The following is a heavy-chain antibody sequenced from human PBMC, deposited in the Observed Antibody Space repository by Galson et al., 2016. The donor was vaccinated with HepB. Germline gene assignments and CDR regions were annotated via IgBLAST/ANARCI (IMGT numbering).Heavy chain of an antibody. CDR3: ARPQSTYNRNDVDWVY. D-gene: IGHD1-1*01. Sequence: SVKVSCKASTYTFTNYYIHWVRQAPGQGLEWMGIISPSGGTTTYAQKSQGRVTMTRDTSTSTLYMELSSLKSEDTAVYYCARPQSTYNRNDVDWVYWGQGTLVTVSS. V-gene: IGHV1-46*01. CDR1: TYTFTNYY. J-gene: IGHJ4*02. CDR2: ISPSGGTT.